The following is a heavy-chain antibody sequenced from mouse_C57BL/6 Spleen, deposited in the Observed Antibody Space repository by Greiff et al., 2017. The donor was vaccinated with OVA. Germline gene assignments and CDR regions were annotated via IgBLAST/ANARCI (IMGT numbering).Heavy chain of an antibody. CDR1: GFSLTSYG. Sequence: QVQLKESGPGLVQPSQSLSITCTVSGFSLTSYGVHWVRQSPGKGLEWLGVIWRGGSTDYNAAFISRLSLSKDHSKIQVFFKMNSLQADDTAIYYCARNGVYGYDLYYFDYWGKGTTLTVSS. CDR3: ARNGVYGYDLYYFDY. J-gene: IGHJ2*01. V-gene: IGHV2-2*01. CDR2: IWRGGST. D-gene: IGHD2-2*01.